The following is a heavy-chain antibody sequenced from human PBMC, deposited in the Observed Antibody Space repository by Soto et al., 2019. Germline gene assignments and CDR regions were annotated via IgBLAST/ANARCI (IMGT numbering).Heavy chain of an antibody. CDR1: GGSFSGYY. Sequence: QVQLQQWGAGLLKPSETLSLTCAVYGGSFSGYYWSWIRQPPGKGLEWIGEINHSGSTNYNPSLKRRVTMSVDTSKTQFSLKLSSVTAADTAVYYCAREYGGNSGTFDYWGQGTLVTVSS. J-gene: IGHJ4*02. CDR3: AREYGGNSGTFDY. D-gene: IGHD2-21*02. CDR2: INHSGST. V-gene: IGHV4-34*01.